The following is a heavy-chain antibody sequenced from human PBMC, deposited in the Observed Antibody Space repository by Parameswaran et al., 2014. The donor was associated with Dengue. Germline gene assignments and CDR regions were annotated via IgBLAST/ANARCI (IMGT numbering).Heavy chain of an antibody. D-gene: IGHD6-6*01. J-gene: IGHJ6*04. CDR3: ASVYSSSDNYYYYYGMDV. V-gene: IGHV1-69*15. Sequence: WVRQAPGQGLEWMGRIIPIFGTANYAQKFQGRVTITADESASTAYMELSSLRSEDTAVYYCASVYSSSDNYYYYYGMDVWAKDHGHRLL. CDR2: IIPIFGTA.